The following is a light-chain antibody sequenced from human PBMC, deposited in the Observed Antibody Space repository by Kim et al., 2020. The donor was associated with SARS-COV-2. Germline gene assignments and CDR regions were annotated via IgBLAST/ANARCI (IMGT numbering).Light chain of an antibody. V-gene: IGKV1-5*03. J-gene: IGKJ2*01. CDR2: EAS. CDR1: ESISNW. CDR3: QQYETYST. Sequence: DIQLTQSPSTLSVSVGDRVTITCRASESISNWLAWYQQKPGEAPRLLIYEASSLESAVPSRGSGRGFGTEFTLSISGLQPEDFATYYCQQYETYSTFGQGTKLE.